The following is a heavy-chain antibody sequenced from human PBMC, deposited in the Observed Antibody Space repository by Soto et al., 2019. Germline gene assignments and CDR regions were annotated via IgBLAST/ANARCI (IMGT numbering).Heavy chain of an antibody. J-gene: IGHJ6*02. CDR3: AKADSRSALYFYGLDV. CDR1: GFTFSSYA. Sequence: EVQLLESGGGLVQTGGSLRLSCAASGFTFSSYAMTWVRQAPGKGLEWVSGISDSGANTHDADSVKGRFTISRDNSKNTLYLQMNSLRGEDTAVYYCAKADSRSALYFYGLDVWGQGTTVTVSS. V-gene: IGHV3-23*01. D-gene: IGHD3-22*01. CDR2: ISDSGANT.